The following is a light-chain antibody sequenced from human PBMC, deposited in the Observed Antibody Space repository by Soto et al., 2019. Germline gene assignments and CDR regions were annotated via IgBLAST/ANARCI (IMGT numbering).Light chain of an antibody. CDR1: SSDVGGYNY. CDR3: GAYAGSDILR. CDR2: DVT. V-gene: IGLV2-11*01. J-gene: IGLJ2*01. Sequence: QSALTQPRSVSGSPGQSVTISCTGTSSDVGGYNYVSWYQRHPGKAPKLIISDVTKRPSGVPDRFSGSKSGNTASLTISGLQAEDEADYDCGAYAGSDILRFGGGTKVTVL.